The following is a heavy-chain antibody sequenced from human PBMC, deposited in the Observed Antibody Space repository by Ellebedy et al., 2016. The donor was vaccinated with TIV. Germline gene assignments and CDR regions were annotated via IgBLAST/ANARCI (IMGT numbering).Heavy chain of an antibody. D-gene: IGHD3-9*01. V-gene: IGHV4-34*01. Sequence: SETLSLTXAVYGGSFSGYYWSWIRQPPGKGLEWIGEINHSGSTNYNPSLKSRVTISVDTSKNQFSLKLSSVTAADTAVYYSARAYYDILTGPKDPKFDPWGQGTLVTVSS. CDR3: ARAYYDILTGPKDPKFDP. CDR1: GGSFSGYY. J-gene: IGHJ5*02. CDR2: INHSGST.